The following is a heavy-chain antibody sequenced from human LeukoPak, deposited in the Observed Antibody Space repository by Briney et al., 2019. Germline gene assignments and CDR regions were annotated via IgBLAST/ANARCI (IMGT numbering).Heavy chain of an antibody. V-gene: IGHV7-4-1*02. CDR1: GDTFTSNA. D-gene: IGHD2-8*01. CDR2: INTNTGNP. CDR3: ASFFCTSGLCYYLDY. Sequence: ASVKVSCKASGDTFTSNALGWVRQAPGQGLEWMGWINTNTGNPTYAQGFTGRFVFSLDTSDNTAYLQISSLQAEDTAVYYCASFFCTSGLCYYLDYWGQGTLVTVSS. J-gene: IGHJ4*02.